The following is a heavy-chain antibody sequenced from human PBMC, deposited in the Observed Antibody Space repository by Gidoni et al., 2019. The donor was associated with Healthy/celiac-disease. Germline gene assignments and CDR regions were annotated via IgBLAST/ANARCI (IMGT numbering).Heavy chain of an antibody. J-gene: IGHJ4*02. CDR2: ISSSSSTI. V-gene: IGHV3-48*02. Sequence: EVQLVESGGGLVQPGGSLRLSCAASGFTFSSSSMNWVRQAPGKGLEWVSYISSSSSTIYYADSVKGRFTISRDNAKNSLYLQMNSLRDEDTAVYYCARELLWFGELLEGFDYWGQGTLVTVSS. CDR1: GFTFSSSS. CDR3: ARELLWFGELLEGFDY. D-gene: IGHD3-10*01.